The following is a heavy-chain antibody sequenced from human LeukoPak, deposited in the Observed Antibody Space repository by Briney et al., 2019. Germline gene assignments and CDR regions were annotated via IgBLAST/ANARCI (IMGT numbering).Heavy chain of an antibody. CDR2: ISASNGNT. Sequence: ASVKVSCKASGYTFTIYGISWVRQAPAQGLEWMGWISASNGNTNNAQKLQGRVTMTTDTSTSTAYMELRSLRADDTAVYYCARAEYYYDSSGHSAWFDPWGQGTLVTVSS. V-gene: IGHV1-18*01. CDR3: ARAEYYYDSSGHSAWFDP. J-gene: IGHJ5*02. CDR1: GYTFTIYG. D-gene: IGHD3-22*01.